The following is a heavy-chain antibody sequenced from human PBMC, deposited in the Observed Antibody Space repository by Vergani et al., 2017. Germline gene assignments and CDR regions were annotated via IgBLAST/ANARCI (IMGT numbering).Heavy chain of an antibody. CDR1: GGSISSYY. Sequence: QVQLPESGPGLVKPSETLSLTCTVSGGSISSYYWSWIRQPPGKGLEWIGYIYTSGSTNYNPSLKSRVTISVDTSKNQFSLKLSSVTAADTAVYYCARHGIAARHYYYGMDVWGQGTTVTVSS. CDR3: ARHGIAARHYYYGMDV. CDR2: IYTSGST. J-gene: IGHJ6*02. D-gene: IGHD6-13*01. V-gene: IGHV4-4*09.